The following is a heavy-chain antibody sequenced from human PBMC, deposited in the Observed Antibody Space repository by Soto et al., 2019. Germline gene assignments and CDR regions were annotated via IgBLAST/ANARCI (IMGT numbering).Heavy chain of an antibody. CDR2: ISYDGSNK. Sequence: LRLSCAASGFTLSSYGMHWVRQAPGKGLEWVAVISYDGSNKYYADSVKGRFTISRDNSKNTLYLQMNSLRAEDTAVYYCALVSITMIVVVTDAFDIWGQGTMVTVSS. D-gene: IGHD3-22*01. V-gene: IGHV3-30*03. CDR3: ALVSITMIVVVTDAFDI. J-gene: IGHJ3*02. CDR1: GFTLSSYG.